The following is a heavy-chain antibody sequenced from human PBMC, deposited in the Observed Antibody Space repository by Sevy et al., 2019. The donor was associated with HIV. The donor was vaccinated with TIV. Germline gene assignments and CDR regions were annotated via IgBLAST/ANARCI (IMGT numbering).Heavy chain of an antibody. D-gene: IGHD3-3*01. CDR3: AKNGPSGPYYDFWSGPPTPFDY. V-gene: IGHV3-23*01. CDR2: ISGSGGST. Sequence: GGSLRLSCAASGFTFSSYAMSWVRQAPGKGLEWVSAISGSGGSTYYADSVKGRFTISKDNSKNTLYLQMNSLRAEDTAVYYCAKNGPSGPYYDFWSGPPTPFDYWGQGTLVTVSS. J-gene: IGHJ4*02. CDR1: GFTFSSYA.